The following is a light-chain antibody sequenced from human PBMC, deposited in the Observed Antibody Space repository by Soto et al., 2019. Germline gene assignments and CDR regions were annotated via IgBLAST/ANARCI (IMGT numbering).Light chain of an antibody. Sequence: DIQMTQSPSSLSASVGDRVTITCQASQHISEYLNWYQYKPGKAPKLLITDASNLKTGVPSRFSGSGSGTVYTFTINSLQPEDIATYYCQQYENFPLTFGGGTKVEI. CDR1: QHISEY. CDR2: DAS. J-gene: IGKJ4*01. CDR3: QQYENFPLT. V-gene: IGKV1-33*01.